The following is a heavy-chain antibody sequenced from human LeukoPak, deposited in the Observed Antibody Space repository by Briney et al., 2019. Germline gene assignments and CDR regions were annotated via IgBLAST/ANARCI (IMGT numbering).Heavy chain of an antibody. Sequence: PGGSLRLSCAASGFTFSSYSMNWVRQAPGKGLEWVSYISSRSSTIYYADSVKGRFTISRDNAKNSLYLQMNSLRAEDTAVYYCATSSSSYHPGAFDIWGQGTMVTVSS. V-gene: IGHV3-48*01. D-gene: IGHD6-13*01. CDR1: GFTFSSYS. J-gene: IGHJ3*02. CDR3: ATSSSSYHPGAFDI. CDR2: ISSRSSTI.